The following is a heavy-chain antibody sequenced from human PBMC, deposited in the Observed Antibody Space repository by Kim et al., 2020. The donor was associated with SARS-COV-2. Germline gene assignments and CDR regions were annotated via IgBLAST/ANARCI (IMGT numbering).Heavy chain of an antibody. D-gene: IGHD4-17*01. CDR3: ARSTVTKLDY. CDR2: T. V-gene: IGHV1-3*01. Sequence: TKYSQKFQGRVPIPGDPSASTAYMELSSLRSEDTAVYYCARSTVTKLDYWGQGTLVTVSS. J-gene: IGHJ4*02.